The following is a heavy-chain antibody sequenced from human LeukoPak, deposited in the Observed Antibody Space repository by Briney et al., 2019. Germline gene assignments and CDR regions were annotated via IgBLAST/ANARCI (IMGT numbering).Heavy chain of an antibody. CDR2: ISGRGDSA. J-gene: IGHJ4*02. V-gene: IGHV3-23*01. D-gene: IGHD1-14*01. CDR1: GFTFSSYS. CDR3: AKEITGGSSGNY. Sequence: PGGSLRLSCAASGFTFSSYSMNWVRQAPGKGLEWVSGISGRGDSAFYADSVKGRFTISRDNSKNTLYLQMNSLRAEDTAVYYCAKEITGGSSGNYWGQGTLVTVSS.